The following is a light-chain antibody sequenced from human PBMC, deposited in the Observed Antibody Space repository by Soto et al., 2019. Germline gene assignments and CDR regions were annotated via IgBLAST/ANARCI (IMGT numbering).Light chain of an antibody. CDR2: GAS. CDR3: QQHAASPRT. CDR1: QSISNNY. Sequence: ALTQSPATLSSSPGERATLSCRASQSISNNYLAWYQQTPGQAPRLLIYGASSRATGIPDRFSGSGSATDFTLTISSLEPEDFAVYYCQQHAASPRTFGQGTKVDIK. V-gene: IGKV3-20*01. J-gene: IGKJ1*01.